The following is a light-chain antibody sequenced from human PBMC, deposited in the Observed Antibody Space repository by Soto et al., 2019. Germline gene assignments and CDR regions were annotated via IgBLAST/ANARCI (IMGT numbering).Light chain of an antibody. CDR3: QQYGTSPLT. Sequence: EIVLTQSPGNLSLSPGERATLSCRSSESVSSFYLAWYQHKPGQAPRLLIYHASTRATGIPDRFSGYGSGTDFTLTISRLEPEDFAVYYCQQYGTSPLTFGGGTTVDIK. V-gene: IGKV3-20*01. CDR1: ESVSSFY. CDR2: HAS. J-gene: IGKJ4*01.